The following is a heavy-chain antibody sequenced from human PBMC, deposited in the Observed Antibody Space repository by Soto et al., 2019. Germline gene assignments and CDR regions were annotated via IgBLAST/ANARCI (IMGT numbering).Heavy chain of an antibody. CDR3: ARNIGVVPDAIDY. D-gene: IGHD2-2*01. Sequence: PSETLSLTCTVSGGSISSGGYYWSWIRQHPGEGLEWIGYIYYSGSTYYNPSLKSRVTISVDTSKNQFSLKLSSVTAADTAVYYCARNIGVVPDAIDYWGQGTLVTVS. J-gene: IGHJ4*02. CDR2: IYYSGST. V-gene: IGHV4-31*03. CDR1: GGSISSGGYY.